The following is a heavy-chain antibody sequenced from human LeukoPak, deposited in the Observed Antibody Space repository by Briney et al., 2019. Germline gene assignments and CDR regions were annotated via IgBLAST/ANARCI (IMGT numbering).Heavy chain of an antibody. CDR3: AREVNWDYWYFDL. D-gene: IGHD7-27*01. Sequence: GGSLRLSCAASGFAFNSFWMHWVRHAPGKGPVWVSRINVRGDSTFYADSVQGRFIISRDNANNTLYLQMSSLRAEDTAAYYCAREVNWDYWYFDLWGRGTQVTVSS. CDR2: INVRGDST. CDR1: GFAFNSFW. J-gene: IGHJ2*01. V-gene: IGHV3-74*01.